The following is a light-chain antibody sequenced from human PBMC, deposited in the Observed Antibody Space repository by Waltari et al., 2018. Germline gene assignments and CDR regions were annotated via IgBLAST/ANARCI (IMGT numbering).Light chain of an antibody. J-gene: IGKJ1*01. CDR1: QSVSRN. V-gene: IGKV3-15*01. CDR3: QQYNNWPPWT. CDR2: AAS. Sequence: EIVMTQSPATLSVSPGERATLSCRASQSVSRNLAWYQQKPGQAPRLLIYAASTRATGIPSRFSGSGSGTEFTLTISSLQSEDFAVYYCQQYNNWPPWTFGQGTKVEMK.